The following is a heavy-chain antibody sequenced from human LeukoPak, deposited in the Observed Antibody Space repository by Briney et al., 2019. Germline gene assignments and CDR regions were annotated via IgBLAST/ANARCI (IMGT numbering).Heavy chain of an antibody. CDR3: ARDYPGYFDY. V-gene: IGHV4-39*07. J-gene: IGHJ4*02. Sequence: PSETLSLTCTVSGGSISSSSYYWGWIRQPPGKGLEWIGSIYYSGSTYYNPSLKSRVTFSVDTSKNQFSLKLSSVTPADTAVYYCARDYPGYFDYWGQGTLVTVSS. CDR1: GGSISSSSYY. CDR2: IYYSGST.